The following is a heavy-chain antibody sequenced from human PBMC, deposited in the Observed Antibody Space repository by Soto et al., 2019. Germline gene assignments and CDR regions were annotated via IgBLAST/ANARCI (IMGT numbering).Heavy chain of an antibody. J-gene: IGHJ5*02. D-gene: IGHD3-3*01. V-gene: IGHV3-21*01. CDR3: ARGVTIFAGDP. Sequence: EVQLVESGGGLVKPGGSLRLSCAASGFTFSSYSMNWVRQAPGKGLEWVSSISSSSSYIYYADSVKGRFTISRDNAKNSLYLQMNSRRAEDTAVYYCARGVTIFAGDPWGQGTLVTVSS. CDR2: ISSSSSYI. CDR1: GFTFSSYS.